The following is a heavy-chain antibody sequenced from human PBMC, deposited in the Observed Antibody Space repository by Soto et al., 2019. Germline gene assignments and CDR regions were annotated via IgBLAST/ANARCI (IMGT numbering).Heavy chain of an antibody. CDR1: GFTFSSYA. D-gene: IGHD3-10*01. Sequence: GGSLRLSCAASGFTFSSYAMSWVRQAPGKGLEWVSAISGSGGSTYYADSVKGRFTISRDNSKNTLSLQMNSLRAEDTAVYYCARDASGSYYNMPYSYYYMDVWGKGNTVTVSS. J-gene: IGHJ6*03. CDR2: ISGSGGST. CDR3: ARDASGSYYNMPYSYYYMDV. V-gene: IGHV3-23*01.